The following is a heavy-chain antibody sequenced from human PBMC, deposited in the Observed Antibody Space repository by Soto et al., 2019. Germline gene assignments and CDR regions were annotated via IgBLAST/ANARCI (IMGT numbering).Heavy chain of an antibody. Sequence: EVQLLESGGGLVQPGGSLRLSCAASGFTFSSYAMSWVRQAPGKGLEWVSTISGSRGSTYYADSVKGRFTISRDNSKNTLYLQMNSLRDEDTAVYYCAKRWGNRFLEPRDYFAYWGQGTLVTVSS. CDR2: ISGSRGST. CDR3: AKRWGNRFLEPRDYFAY. D-gene: IGHD3-3*01. V-gene: IGHV3-23*01. CDR1: GFTFSSYA. J-gene: IGHJ4*02.